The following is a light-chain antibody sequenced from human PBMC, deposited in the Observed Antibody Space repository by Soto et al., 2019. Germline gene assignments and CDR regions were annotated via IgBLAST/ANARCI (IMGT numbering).Light chain of an antibody. CDR2: EVT. CDR3: SSYTSSSTLV. J-gene: IGLJ2*01. V-gene: IGLV2-14*01. Sequence: QSVLTQPASVSGSLGQSITISCTGTSSDVGAYNYVSWYQQHPDKAPKLLIFEVTNRPSGVSGRFSGSKSGITASLSISGLQPEDEADYYCSSYTSSSTLVFGGGTKVTVL. CDR1: SSDVGAYNY.